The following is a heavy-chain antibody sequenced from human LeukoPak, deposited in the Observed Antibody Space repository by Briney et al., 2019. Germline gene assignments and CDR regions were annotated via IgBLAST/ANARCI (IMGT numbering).Heavy chain of an antibody. CDR3: ARAVGGDGSGSL. CDR2: IYYRVTS. D-gene: IGHD3-10*01. Sequence: VKPSETLSLTCTVSGDSISTYYWSWIRQPPGKGLEWIGYIYYRVTSDYNPSLKSRATMSVDMSTRQISLKLSSVTAADTAVYYCARAVGGDGSGSLWGPGTLVTVSS. V-gene: IGHV4-59*01. J-gene: IGHJ4*02. CDR1: GDSISTYY.